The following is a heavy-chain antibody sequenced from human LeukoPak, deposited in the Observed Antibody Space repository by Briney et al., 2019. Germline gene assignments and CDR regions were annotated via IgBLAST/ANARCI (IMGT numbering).Heavy chain of an antibody. CDR3: ARVSVAGSIANWFDP. CDR1: GGTFSSYA. D-gene: IGHD6-19*01. CDR2: INPNSGGT. Sequence: ASVKVSCKASGGTFSSYAISWVRQAPGQGLEWMGWINPNSGGTNYAQKFQGRVTMTRDTSISTAYMELSRLRSDDTAVYYCARVSVAGSIANWFDPWGQGTLVTVSS. V-gene: IGHV1-2*02. J-gene: IGHJ5*02.